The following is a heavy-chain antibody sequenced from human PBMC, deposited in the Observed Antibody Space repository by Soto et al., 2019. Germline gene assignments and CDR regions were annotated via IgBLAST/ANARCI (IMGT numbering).Heavy chain of an antibody. V-gene: IGHV5-51*01. D-gene: IGHD3-3*01. CDR2: IYPGDSDT. Sequence: GESLKISCKGSGYSFTSYWIGWVRQMPGKGLEWMGIIYPGDSDTRYSPSFQGQVTISADKSISTAYLQWSSLKASGTAMYYCARITIFGGWDYYYGMDVWGQGTTVTVSS. CDR1: GYSFTSYW. CDR3: ARITIFGGWDYYYGMDV. J-gene: IGHJ6*02.